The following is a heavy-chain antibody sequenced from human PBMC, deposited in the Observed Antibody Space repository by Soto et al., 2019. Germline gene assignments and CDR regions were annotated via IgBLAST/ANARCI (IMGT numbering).Heavy chain of an antibody. V-gene: IGHV4-59*08. Sequence: SETLSVTWTVSGGSISSYYCRWIRQPPGKGLEWIGYIYYSGSTNYNPSLKSRVTISVDTSKNQFSLKLSSVTAADTAVYYCARLDYDILTGASYYMDVWGKGTTVTVSS. CDR2: IYYSGST. J-gene: IGHJ6*03. CDR3: ARLDYDILTGASYYMDV. CDR1: GGSISSYY. D-gene: IGHD3-9*01.